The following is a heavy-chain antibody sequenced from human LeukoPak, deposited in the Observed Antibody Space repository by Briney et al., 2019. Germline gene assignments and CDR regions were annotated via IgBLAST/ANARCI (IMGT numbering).Heavy chain of an antibody. CDR1: GGSIRSYY. CDR2: IYYSGST. D-gene: IGHD5-24*01. Sequence: SETLSLTXTVSGGSIRSYYWSWIRQPPGKGLEWIGYIYYSGSTNYNPSLKSRVTISVDTSKNQFSLKLSSVTAADTAVYYCAAEMATITYFDYWGQGTLVTVSS. V-gene: IGHV4-59*01. J-gene: IGHJ4*02. CDR3: AAEMATITYFDY.